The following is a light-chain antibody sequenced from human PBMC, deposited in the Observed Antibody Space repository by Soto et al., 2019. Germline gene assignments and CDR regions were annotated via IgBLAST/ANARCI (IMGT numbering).Light chain of an antibody. J-gene: IGLJ1*01. CDR3: QSYDSSLSVSYV. Sequence: QSALTQPPSASGSPGQSVTISCTGTTSDVGGYNYVSWYQQYPGKAPKLMIYEVSKRPSGVPDRFSGSKSGTSASLAITGLQAEDEADYYCQSYDSSLSVSYVFGTGTKLTVL. CDR2: EVS. CDR1: TSDVGGYNY. V-gene: IGLV2-8*01.